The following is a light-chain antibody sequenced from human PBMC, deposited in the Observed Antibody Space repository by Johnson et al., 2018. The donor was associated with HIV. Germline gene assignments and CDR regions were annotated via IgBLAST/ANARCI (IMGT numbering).Light chain of an antibody. CDR1: RFTIGNNY. Sequence: QSVLTQPRSVSAAPGQKVTISCSGSRFTIGNNYVSWYQQLTGTAPKLLISNNSNRPSGTPDRFSGSKSGRSATLAITGLQTGDEAEYYCGAWDSSLSAYVFGTGTQVTV. V-gene: IGLV1-51*01. J-gene: IGLJ1*01. CDR3: GAWDSSLSAYV. CDR2: NNS.